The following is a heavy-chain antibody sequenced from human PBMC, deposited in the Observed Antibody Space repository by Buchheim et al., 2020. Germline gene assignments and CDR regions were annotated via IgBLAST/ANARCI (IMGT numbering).Heavy chain of an antibody. CDR3: ARDNDKLRYFDWLPQNWFDP. V-gene: IGHV3-30*04. CDR2: ISYDGSNK. CDR1: GFTFSSYA. J-gene: IGHJ5*02. D-gene: IGHD3-9*01. Sequence: QVQLVESGGGVVQPGRSLRLSCAASGFTFSSYAMHWVRQAPGKGLEWVAVISYDGSNKYYADSVKGRFTISRDNYKNTLYLQMNSLRAEDTAVYYCARDNDKLRYFDWLPQNWFDPWGQGTL.